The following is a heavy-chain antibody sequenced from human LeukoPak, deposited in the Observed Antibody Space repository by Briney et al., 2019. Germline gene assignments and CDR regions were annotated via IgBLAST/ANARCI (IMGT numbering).Heavy chain of an antibody. V-gene: IGHV1-18*01. Sequence: ASVKVSCKASGYTFTSYDINWVRQATGQGLEWMGWISAYNGNTNYAQKLQGRVTMTTDTSTSTAYMELRSLRSDDTAVYYCARRESGNYYDSSGYRYWGQGTLVTVSS. CDR3: ARRESGNYYDSSGYRY. D-gene: IGHD3-22*01. CDR1: GYTFTSYD. CDR2: ISAYNGNT. J-gene: IGHJ4*02.